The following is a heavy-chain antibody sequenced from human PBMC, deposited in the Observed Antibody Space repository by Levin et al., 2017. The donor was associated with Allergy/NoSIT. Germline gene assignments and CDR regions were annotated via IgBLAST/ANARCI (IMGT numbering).Heavy chain of an antibody. V-gene: IGHV3-23*01. CDR3: AKRYDFWSGPGDV. D-gene: IGHD3-3*01. CDR2: ISGSGGST. CDR1: GFTFSSYA. J-gene: IGHJ6*02. Sequence: GESLKISCAASGFTFSSYAMSWVRQAPGKGLEWVSAISGSGGSTYYADSVKGRFTISRDNSKNTLYLQMNSLRAEDTAVYYCAKRYDFWSGPGDVWGQGTTVTVSS.